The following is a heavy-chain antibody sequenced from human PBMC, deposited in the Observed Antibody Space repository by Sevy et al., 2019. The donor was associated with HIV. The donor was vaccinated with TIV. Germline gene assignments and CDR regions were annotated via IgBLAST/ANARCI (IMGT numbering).Heavy chain of an antibody. Sequence: GGSLRLSCAASGFTFSGSAMHWVRQASGKGLEWVGRIRSKANSYATAYAASVKGRFTISRDDSKNTAYLQMNSLKTEDTAVYYCMIGGYSSSSGDYYYDYWGQGTLVTVSS. CDR3: MIGGYSSSSGDYYYDY. J-gene: IGHJ4*02. D-gene: IGHD6-6*01. V-gene: IGHV3-73*01. CDR1: GFTFSGSA. CDR2: IRSKANSYAT.